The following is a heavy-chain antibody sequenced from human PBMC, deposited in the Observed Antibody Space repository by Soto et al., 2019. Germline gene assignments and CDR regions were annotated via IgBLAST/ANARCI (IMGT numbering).Heavy chain of an antibody. J-gene: IGHJ4*02. CDR3: AKAPDTMVRGPQYYFDY. CDR2: INPSGGST. V-gene: IGHV1-46*01. CDR1: GYTFTSYY. Sequence: ASVKVSCKASGYTFTSYYMHWVRQAPGQGLEWMGIINPSGGSTSYAQKFQGRDTMTRDTSTSTVYMELSSLRSEDTAVYYCAKAPDTMVRGPQYYFDYWGQGTLVTVSS. D-gene: IGHD3-10*01.